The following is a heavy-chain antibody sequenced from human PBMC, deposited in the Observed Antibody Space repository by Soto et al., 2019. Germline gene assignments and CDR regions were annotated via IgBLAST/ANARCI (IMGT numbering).Heavy chain of an antibody. CDR2: ISSSSSTV. CDR1: GFRFSKYS. V-gene: IGHV3-48*01. Sequence: GGSLRLSCVASGFRFSKYSINWVRQATGKGLEWISYISSSSSTVYYADSVKGRFTISRDSAKNSLYLQMNTLRAEDTAVYYCASPRCETCYSSLDYWGQGTLVTVSS. D-gene: IGHD2-21*02. CDR3: ASPRCETCYSSLDY. J-gene: IGHJ4*02.